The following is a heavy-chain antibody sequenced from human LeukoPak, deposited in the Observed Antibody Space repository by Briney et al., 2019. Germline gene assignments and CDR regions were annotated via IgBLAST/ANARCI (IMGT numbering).Heavy chain of an antibody. J-gene: IGHJ4*02. V-gene: IGHV1-18*01. CDR2: ISAYNGNT. D-gene: IGHD4-17*01. Sequence: ASVKVSCKASGYTFTSYGISWVRQAPGQGLEWMGWISAYNGNTNYAQKFQGRVTMTRDTSTSTVYMEQSSLRSEDTAVYYCARVLGTTGKSDYWGQGTLVTVSS. CDR1: GYTFTSYG. CDR3: ARVLGTTGKSDY.